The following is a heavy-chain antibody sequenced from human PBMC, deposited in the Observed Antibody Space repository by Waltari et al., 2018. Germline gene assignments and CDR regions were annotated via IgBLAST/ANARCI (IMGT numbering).Heavy chain of an antibody. CDR2: IYPGDADT. CDR1: GYSFTTYW. J-gene: IGHJ4*02. CDR3: AKARRVFGVVITTPFDY. V-gene: IGHV5-51*01. D-gene: IGHD3-3*01. Sequence: EVQLVQSGAEVKKPGESLKISCKGSGYSFTTYWIGWVRQMPGKGLEWMVIIYPGDADTRYSPSFQGQVTISADKSISTAYLQWSSLKASDTAMYYCAKARRVFGVVITTPFDYWGQGTLVTVSS.